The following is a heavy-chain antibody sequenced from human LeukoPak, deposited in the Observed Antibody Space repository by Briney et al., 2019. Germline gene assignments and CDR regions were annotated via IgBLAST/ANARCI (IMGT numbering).Heavy chain of an antibody. D-gene: IGHD6-19*01. V-gene: IGHV3-30-3*01. CDR3: ARSFTVAGTVDY. Sequence: PGGSLRLSCAASGFTFSSYAMHWVRQAPGKGLEWVAVISYDGSNKYYADSVKGRFTISRDNSKNTLYLQMNSLRAEDTAVYYCARSFTVAGTVDYWGQGTLVTVSS. CDR2: ISYDGSNK. CDR1: GFTFSSYA. J-gene: IGHJ4*02.